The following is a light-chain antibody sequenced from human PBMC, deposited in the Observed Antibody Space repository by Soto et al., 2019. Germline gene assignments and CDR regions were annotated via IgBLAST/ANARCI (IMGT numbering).Light chain of an antibody. Sequence: EIVLTQSPGTLSLFPGGRATLSCRATERVSSNFLAWYQQNVGQPPRLLIYRATTRATGIPDRFSGSGSETEFTLNISRLEPEDSAVYYCHQYGGSPFTFGRGTVLEIK. J-gene: IGKJ2*01. V-gene: IGKV3-20*01. CDR1: ERVSSNF. CDR3: HQYGGSPFT. CDR2: RAT.